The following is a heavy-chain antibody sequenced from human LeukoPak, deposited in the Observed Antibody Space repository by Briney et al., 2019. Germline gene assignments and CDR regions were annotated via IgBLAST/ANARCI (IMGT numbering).Heavy chain of an antibody. Sequence: SETLSLTCTVSGGSISSSSYFWAWIRQPPGKGLEWIGSIYYSGSTYYNPSLNGRVTISVDTSKNQFSLKLSSVTAADTAVYYCARDLVVGAIDYYYYYMDVWGKGTTVTISS. D-gene: IGHD1-26*01. CDR3: ARDLVVGAIDYYYYYMDV. CDR1: GGSISSSSYF. V-gene: IGHV4-39*07. J-gene: IGHJ6*03. CDR2: IYYSGST.